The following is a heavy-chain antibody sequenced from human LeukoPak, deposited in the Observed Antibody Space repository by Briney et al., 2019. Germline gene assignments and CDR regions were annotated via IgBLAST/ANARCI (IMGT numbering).Heavy chain of an antibody. CDR3: ARVIVLAPGAGDHFDY. J-gene: IGHJ4*02. D-gene: IGHD2-2*01. CDR2: IKDDGSAQ. CDR1: GFTFSSYW. V-gene: IGHV3-7*01. Sequence: GGSLRLSCVASGFTFSSYWMMWARQSPGKGLECVANIKDDGSAQYYGDSVKGRFTISRDNAKNSLYLQMNSLRAEDTAVYYCARVIVLAPGAGDHFDYWGQGTLATVHS.